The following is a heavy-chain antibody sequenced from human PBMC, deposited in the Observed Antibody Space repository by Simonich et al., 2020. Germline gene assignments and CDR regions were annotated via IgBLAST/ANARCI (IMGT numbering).Heavy chain of an antibody. CDR1: GFTFSSYA. CDR3: AREGAGNDAFDI. J-gene: IGHJ3*02. V-gene: IGHV3-30*07. D-gene: IGHD1-26*01. Sequence: QVQLVESGGGVVQPGRSLRLSCAASGFTFSSYAMHWVRQAPGKGLGWVVVISYDGSNKYYADSVKGRFTISRDNSKNTLYLQMNSLRAEDTAVYYCAREGAGNDAFDIWGQGTMVTVSS. CDR2: ISYDGSNK.